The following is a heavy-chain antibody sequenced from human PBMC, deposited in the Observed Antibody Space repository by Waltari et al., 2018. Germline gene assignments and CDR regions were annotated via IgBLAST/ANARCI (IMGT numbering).Heavy chain of an antibody. D-gene: IGHD6-6*01. V-gene: IGHV3-53*01. CDR1: GFTVSSNY. CDR3: ARDTSGSSEGDY. Sequence: EVQLVESGGGLIQPGGSLRLSCAASGFTVSSNYMSWVRQAPGKGLEWVSVIYSGGSTYYADSVKGRFTISRDNSKTTLYLQMNSLRAEDTAVYYCARDTSGSSEGDYWGQGTLVTVSS. CDR2: IYSGGST. J-gene: IGHJ4*02.